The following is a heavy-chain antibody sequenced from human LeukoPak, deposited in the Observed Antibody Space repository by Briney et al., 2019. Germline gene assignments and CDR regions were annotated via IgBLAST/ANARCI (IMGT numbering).Heavy chain of an antibody. CDR1: GYTFTSHG. Sequence: ASVKVSCKASGYTFTSHGISWVRQAPGQGLEWMGWISGYNGNTNYAQKLQGRVTMTTDTSTSTAYMELRSLRSDDTAVYYCARSDRADSSGYHDAFDIWGQGTMVTVSS. CDR3: ARSDRADSSGYHDAFDI. V-gene: IGHV1-18*01. J-gene: IGHJ3*02. CDR2: ISGYNGNT. D-gene: IGHD3-22*01.